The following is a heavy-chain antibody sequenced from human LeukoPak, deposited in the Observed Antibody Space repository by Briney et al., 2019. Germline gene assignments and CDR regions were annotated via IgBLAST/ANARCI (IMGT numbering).Heavy chain of an antibody. CDR2: IIPIFGTA. V-gene: IGHV1-69*05. Sequence: SVKVSCKASGGTFSSYAVSWVRQAPGQGLEWMGGIIPIFGTANYAQKFQGRVTITTDESTSTVYMDLSSLRSEDTAVYYCARGITYYYGSGSRGGNWFDPWGQGTLVTVPS. D-gene: IGHD3-10*01. J-gene: IGHJ5*02. CDR1: GGTFSSYA. CDR3: ARGITYYYGSGSRGGNWFDP.